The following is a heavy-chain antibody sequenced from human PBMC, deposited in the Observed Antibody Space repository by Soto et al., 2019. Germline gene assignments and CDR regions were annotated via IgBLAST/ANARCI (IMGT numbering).Heavy chain of an antibody. CDR1: GYTFTSYY. V-gene: IGHV1-46*01. D-gene: IGHD2-2*01. J-gene: IGHJ2*01. Sequence: QVQLVQSGAEVKKPGASVKVSCKASGYTFTSYYMHWVRQAPGQGLEWMGIINPSGGSTSYAQKFQGRVTMTRDTSTSTVYMELSSLRSEDTAVYYCARDASTSRFKNWYFDFWGRGTLVTVSS. CDR2: INPSGGST. CDR3: ARDASTSRFKNWYFDF.